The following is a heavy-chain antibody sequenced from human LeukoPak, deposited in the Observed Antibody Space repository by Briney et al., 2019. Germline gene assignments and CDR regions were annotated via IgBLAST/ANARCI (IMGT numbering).Heavy chain of an antibody. V-gene: IGHV3-7*01. Sequence: GGSLRLSCAASGFTFSSYSMNWVRQAPGKGLEWVANIKQDGGVIQYVDSVKGRFTIFRDNAKNSLYLQMNSLRVDDTAVYYCTGERIESAFDIWGQGTLVSVSS. D-gene: IGHD2-15*01. J-gene: IGHJ3*02. CDR1: GFTFSSYS. CDR3: TGERIESAFDI. CDR2: IKQDGGVI.